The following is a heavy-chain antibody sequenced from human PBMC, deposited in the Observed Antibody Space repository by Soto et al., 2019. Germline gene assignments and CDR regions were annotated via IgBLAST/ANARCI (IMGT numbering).Heavy chain of an antibody. CDR3: ATRITVFGLLIPPFDP. Sequence: SETLSLTCTVSGGSISSYYWNWIRQPPGKGLEWIGEINHTGGTHYNPSLKSRVTMSVDTSKNQFSLRLSSVTAADTAIYYCATRITVFGLLIPPFDPWGQGTQVTVSS. J-gene: IGHJ5*02. CDR2: INHTGGT. CDR1: GGSISSYY. V-gene: IGHV4-34*01. D-gene: IGHD3-3*01.